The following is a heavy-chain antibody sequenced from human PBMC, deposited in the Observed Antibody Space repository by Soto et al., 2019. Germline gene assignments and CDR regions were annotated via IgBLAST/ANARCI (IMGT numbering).Heavy chain of an antibody. Sequence: QVQLQESGPGLVKPSETLSLTCTVSGGSISSYYWSWIRQPPGKGLEWIGYIYYSGSTNYNPSLKSRVTISRDTSKNQFHLKLSSVTAADTAVYYCARDQSKWNYYYYGMDVWGQGTTVTVSS. J-gene: IGHJ6*02. D-gene: IGHD1-26*01. V-gene: IGHV4-59*01. CDR2: IYYSGST. CDR3: ARDQSKWNYYYYGMDV. CDR1: GGSISSYY.